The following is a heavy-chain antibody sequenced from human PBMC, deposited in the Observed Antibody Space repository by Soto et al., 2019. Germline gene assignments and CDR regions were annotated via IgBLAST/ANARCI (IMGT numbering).Heavy chain of an antibody. CDR1: GGSFSGYY. CDR2: INHSGST. D-gene: IGHD3-9*01. CDR3: ARETGWLFNYYYYYYMDV. Sequence: ASETLSLTCAVYGGSFSGYYWSWIRQPPGKGLEWIGEINHSGSTNYNPSLKSRVTISVDTSKNQFSLKLSSVTAADTAVYYCARETGWLFNYYYYYYMDVWGKGTTVTVSS. V-gene: IGHV4-34*01. J-gene: IGHJ6*03.